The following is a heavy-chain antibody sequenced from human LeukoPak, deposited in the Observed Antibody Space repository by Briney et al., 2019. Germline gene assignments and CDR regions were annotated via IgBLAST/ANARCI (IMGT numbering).Heavy chain of an antibody. CDR3: ARDVVPYYYYYMDV. Sequence: PGGSLRLSCAASRFTFSSYTMHWVRQAPGKGLEWVAVISFDGSNKYYADSVTGRFTISRDNSKNTLYLQMISLRADDTAVYYCARDVVPYYYYYMDVWGKGTTVTVSS. D-gene: IGHD2-21*01. CDR2: ISFDGSNK. V-gene: IGHV3-30*04. CDR1: RFTFSSYT. J-gene: IGHJ6*03.